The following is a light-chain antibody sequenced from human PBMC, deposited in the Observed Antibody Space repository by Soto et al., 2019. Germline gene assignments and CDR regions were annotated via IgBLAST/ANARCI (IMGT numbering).Light chain of an antibody. CDR2: TTS. V-gene: IGKV1-39*01. Sequence: DLPLTQSPSSLSASVGDRVSISCRASQSISRYLNWYQWRPGKAPTLLIYTTSSVQSGVPSRFSDSGSGTDFTLTISSLQPEDYATYYCQQSSNTPYTFGRGTKLEI. CDR1: QSISRY. CDR3: QQSSNTPYT. J-gene: IGKJ2*01.